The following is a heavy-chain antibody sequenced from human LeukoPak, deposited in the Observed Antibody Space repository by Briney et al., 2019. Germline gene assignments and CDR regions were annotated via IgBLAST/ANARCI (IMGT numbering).Heavy chain of an antibody. CDR3: ARGGHRNQVTDY. Sequence: GRSLRLSCAASGLTVSSNYMSWVRQAPGEGLEWVSVIYNCGTTWYADSVKGRLTISRDNSKKTLYLQMNSLRVADTAVYYCARGGHRNQVTDYWGQGTLVTASP. CDR1: GLTVSSNY. CDR2: IYNCGTT. J-gene: IGHJ4*02. D-gene: IGHD1-14*01. V-gene: IGHV3-66*01.